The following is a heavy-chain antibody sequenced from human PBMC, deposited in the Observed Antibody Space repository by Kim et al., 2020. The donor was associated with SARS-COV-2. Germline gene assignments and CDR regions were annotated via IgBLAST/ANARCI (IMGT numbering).Heavy chain of an antibody. CDR2: IIPIFGTA. J-gene: IGHJ4*02. Sequence: SVKVSCKASGGTFSSYAISWVRQAPGQGLEWMGGIIPIFGTANYAQKFQGRVTITADESTSTAYMELSSLRSEDKAVYYCARELVSGSNPYYFDYWGQGTLVTVSS. V-gene: IGHV1-69*13. CDR1: GGTFSSYA. CDR3: ARELVSGSNPYYFDY. D-gene: IGHD3-10*01.